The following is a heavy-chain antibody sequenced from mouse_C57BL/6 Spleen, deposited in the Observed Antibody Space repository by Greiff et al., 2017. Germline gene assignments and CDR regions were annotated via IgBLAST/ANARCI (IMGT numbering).Heavy chain of an antibody. CDR1: GFTFSDYG. Sequence: EVQLVESGGGLVKPGGSLKLSCAASGFTFSDYGMHWVRQAPEKGLEWVAYISSGSSTIYYADTVKGRFTISRDNAKNTLFLQMTSLRSEDTAMYYCARDLFITGMDYWGQGTSVTVSS. CDR3: ARDLFITGMDY. V-gene: IGHV5-17*01. J-gene: IGHJ4*01. CDR2: ISSGSSTI. D-gene: IGHD1-1*01.